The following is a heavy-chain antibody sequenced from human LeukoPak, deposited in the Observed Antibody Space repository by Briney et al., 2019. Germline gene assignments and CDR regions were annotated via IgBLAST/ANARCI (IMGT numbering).Heavy chain of an antibody. Sequence: SQPLSLTCAVSGGSLSSDDDYSWSWIRQPPGKGLEWVGYIFQSGTTYYNPSLKSRVTISIDRSRNLFFLNLTSVTAADTAVYFCARGGAYYYDSGGWPYWGQGTAVTVSS. CDR1: GGSLSSDDDYS. CDR3: ARGGAYYYDSGGWPY. CDR2: IFQSGTT. D-gene: IGHD3-22*01. V-gene: IGHV4-30-2*01. J-gene: IGHJ6*02.